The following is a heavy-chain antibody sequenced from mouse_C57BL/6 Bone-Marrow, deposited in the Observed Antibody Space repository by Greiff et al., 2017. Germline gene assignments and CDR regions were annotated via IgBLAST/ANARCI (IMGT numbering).Heavy chain of an antibody. CDR3: ARGLYYDYRGFAY. V-gene: IGHV3-1*01. CDR1: GYSITSGYD. J-gene: IGHJ3*01. Sequence: VQLQQSGPGMVKPSQSLSLTCTVTGYSITSGYDWHWIRHFPGNKLEWMGYISYSGSTNYNPSLKSRISITHDTSKNHFFLKLNSVTTEDTATDYCARGLYYDYRGFAYWGQGTLVTVSA. CDR2: ISYSGST. D-gene: IGHD2-4*01.